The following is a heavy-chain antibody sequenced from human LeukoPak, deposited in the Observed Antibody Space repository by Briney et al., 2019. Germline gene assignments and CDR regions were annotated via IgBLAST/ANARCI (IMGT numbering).Heavy chain of an antibody. J-gene: IGHJ4*02. Sequence: SETLSLTCTVPGGSISSYYWSWIRQPPGKGLEWIGYIYYSGSTNYNPSLKSRVTISVDTSKNQFSLKLSSVTAADTAVYYCALGVGVWGSYRPYYFDYWGQGTLVTVSS. CDR1: GGSISSYY. CDR2: IYYSGST. D-gene: IGHD3-16*02. CDR3: ALGVGVWGSYRPYYFDY. V-gene: IGHV4-59*01.